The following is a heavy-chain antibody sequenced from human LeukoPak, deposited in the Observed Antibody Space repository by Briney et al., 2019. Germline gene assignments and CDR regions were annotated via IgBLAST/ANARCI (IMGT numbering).Heavy chain of an antibody. CDR2: ISYDGSNK. J-gene: IGHJ4*02. CDR3: AKTGGNWFYYFDY. V-gene: IGHV3-30*18. CDR1: GFTFSSYW. D-gene: IGHD1-1*01. Sequence: GGSLRLSCAASGFTFSSYWMSWVRQAPGKGLEWVAVISYDGSNKYYADSVKGRFTISRDNSKNTLYLQMNSLRAEDTAVYYCAKTGGNWFYYFDYWGQGTLATVSS.